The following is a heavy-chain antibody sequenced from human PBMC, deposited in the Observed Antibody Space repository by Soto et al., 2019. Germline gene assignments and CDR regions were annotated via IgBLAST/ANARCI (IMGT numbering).Heavy chain of an antibody. CDR2: IYYSGST. CDR1: GGSISSSSYY. Sequence: SETLSLSCTVSGGSISSSSYYWGWIRQPPGKGLEWIGSIYYSGSTYYNPSLKSRVTISVDTSKNQFSLRLSSVTAADTAIYYCARHRVSYSGYASMDVWGQGTRVTVSS. J-gene: IGHJ6*02. D-gene: IGHD5-12*01. CDR3: ARHRVSYSGYASMDV. V-gene: IGHV4-39*01.